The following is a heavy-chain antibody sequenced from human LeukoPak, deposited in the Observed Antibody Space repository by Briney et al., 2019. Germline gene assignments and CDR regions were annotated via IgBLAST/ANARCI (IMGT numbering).Heavy chain of an antibody. CDR3: ARVISAALDY. D-gene: IGHD6-13*01. V-gene: IGHV3-21*01. Sequence: PGGSLRLSCAASGFTFSSYSMNWVRQAPGKGLEWVSSISSSSSYIYYADSLKGRFTISRDNAKNSLYLQMNSLRAEDTAVYYCARVISAALDYWGQGTLVTVSS. CDR2: ISSSSSYI. J-gene: IGHJ4*02. CDR1: GFTFSSYS.